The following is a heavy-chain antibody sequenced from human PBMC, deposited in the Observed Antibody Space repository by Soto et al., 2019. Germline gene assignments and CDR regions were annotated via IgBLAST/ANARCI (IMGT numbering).Heavy chain of an antibody. Sequence: GGSLRLSCAASGFTFDDYTMHWVRQAPGEGLEWVSLISWDGYSTYYTDSVKGRFTISRDNSRNSLYLQINSLRNEDTALYYCAKDIAYRGYGGFDPWGLGTLVTVSS. D-gene: IGHD5-12*01. CDR3: AKDIAYRGYGGFDP. CDR1: GFTFDDYT. CDR2: ISWDGYST. V-gene: IGHV3-43*01. J-gene: IGHJ5*02.